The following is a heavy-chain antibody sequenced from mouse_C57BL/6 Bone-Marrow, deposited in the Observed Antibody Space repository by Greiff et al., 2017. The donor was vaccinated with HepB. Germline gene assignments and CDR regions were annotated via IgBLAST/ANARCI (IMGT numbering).Heavy chain of an antibody. Sequence: QVQLQQSGPGLVAPSQSLSITCTVSGFSLTSYGVDWVRQSPGKGLEWLGVIWGVGSTNYNSALKSRLSISKDNSKSQVFLKMNSLQTDDTAMYYCARDYYGSSRYWYFDVWGTGTTVTVSS. CDR2: IWGVGST. CDR1: GFSLTSYG. V-gene: IGHV2-6*01. CDR3: ARDYYGSSRYWYFDV. J-gene: IGHJ1*03. D-gene: IGHD1-1*01.